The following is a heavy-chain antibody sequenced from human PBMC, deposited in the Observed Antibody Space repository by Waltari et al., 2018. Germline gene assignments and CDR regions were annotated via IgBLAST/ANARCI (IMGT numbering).Heavy chain of an antibody. V-gene: IGHV4-30-2*01. Sequence: QLQLQESGSGLVKPSQTLSLTCAVSGGSISRGGSSWSWIRQPPGKGLEWIGYIYHSGSTYYNPSLKSRVTISVDRSKNQFSLKLSSVTAADTAVYYCARVAAILWFRGHRAFDIWGQGTMVTVSS. CDR3: ARVAAILWFRGHRAFDI. J-gene: IGHJ3*02. CDR1: GGSISRGGSS. CDR2: IYHSGST. D-gene: IGHD3-10*01.